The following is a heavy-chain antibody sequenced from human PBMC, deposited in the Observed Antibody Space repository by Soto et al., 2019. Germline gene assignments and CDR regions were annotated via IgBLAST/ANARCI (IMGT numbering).Heavy chain of an antibody. V-gene: IGHV1-69*01. CDR3: AASRGFYEAMDA. CDR2: VMPTFGAG. CDR1: GVAFRNYA. D-gene: IGHD3-22*01. J-gene: IGHJ6*02. Sequence: QVQLVQSGDEVKKPGSSVKVSCTASGVAFRNYAVSWVRQAPGQGLEGMGAVMPTFGAGVYAQKFQGRLTIVADESTNTAYLNVSSLTFEDAAIYYCAASRGFYEAMDAWGQGTTLTVSS.